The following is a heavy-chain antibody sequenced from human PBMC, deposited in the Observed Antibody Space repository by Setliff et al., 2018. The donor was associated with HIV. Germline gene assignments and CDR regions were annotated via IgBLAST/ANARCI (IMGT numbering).Heavy chain of an antibody. D-gene: IGHD2-2*01. CDR3: VRGFCSSTTCYEDYYYMDV. CDR2: IFYTGNT. V-gene: IGHV4-59*01. J-gene: IGHJ6*03. CDR1: GGSISGYY. Sequence: SETLSLTCTVSGGSISGYYWSWIRQPPGKGLEWIGTIFYTGNTNYNPSLKSRVTLSGGMSENQLFLRLTSVTAAYTAVYYCVRGFCSSTTCYEDYYYMDVWGKGSTVTVSS.